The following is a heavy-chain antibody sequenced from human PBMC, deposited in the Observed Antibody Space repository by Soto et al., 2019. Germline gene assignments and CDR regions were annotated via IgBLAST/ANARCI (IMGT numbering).Heavy chain of an antibody. Sequence: QVQLQESGPGLVKPSETLSLTCTVSGGSISSYYWSWIRQPPGKGLEGIGYVSYSGSTNYNPSLKSRVTISVDTSKNQFSLKLSAVTAAGTAVYYCASDSGRSYDFWSGYYSDYYYGMDVWGQGTTVTVCS. D-gene: IGHD3-3*01. J-gene: IGHJ6*02. CDR2: VSYSGST. CDR3: ASDSGRSYDFWSGYYSDYYYGMDV. CDR1: GGSISSYY. V-gene: IGHV4-59*01.